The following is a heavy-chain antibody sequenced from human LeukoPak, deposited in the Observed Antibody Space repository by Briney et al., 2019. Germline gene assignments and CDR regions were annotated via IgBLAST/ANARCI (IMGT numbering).Heavy chain of an antibody. Sequence: SETLSLTCTVSGYSISSGYYWGWIRQPPGKGLEWIGSIYHSGSTYYNPSLKSRVTISVDTSKNQFSLKLSSVTAADTAVYYCARVVVVVPAAIYYYYYYMDVWGKGTTVTVSS. V-gene: IGHV4-38-2*02. D-gene: IGHD2-2*01. CDR1: GYSISSGYY. CDR3: ARVVVVVPAAIYYYYYYMDV. J-gene: IGHJ6*03. CDR2: IYHSGST.